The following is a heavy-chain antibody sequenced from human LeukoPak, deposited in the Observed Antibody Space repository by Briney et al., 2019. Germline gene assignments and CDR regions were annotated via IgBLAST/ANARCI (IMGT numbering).Heavy chain of an antibody. J-gene: IGHJ6*02. V-gene: IGHV4-59*08. CDR2: IYYSGST. D-gene: IGHD6-13*01. CDR1: GGSISSYY. CDR3: ARLPIAAAGSPGMDV. Sequence: SETLSLTCTVSGGSISSYYWSWIRHPPGKGLEWIGYIYYSGSTNYNPSLKSRVTISVDTSKNQFSLKLSSVTAADTAVYYCARLPIAAAGSPGMDVWGQGTTVTVSS.